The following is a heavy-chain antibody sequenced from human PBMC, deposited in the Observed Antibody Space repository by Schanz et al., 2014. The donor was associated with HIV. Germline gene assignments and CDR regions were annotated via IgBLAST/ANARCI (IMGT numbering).Heavy chain of an antibody. CDR1: GFTFDDYA. Sequence: VQLVESGGGLVQPGRSLRLSCAASGFTFDDYAMHWVRQTPGRGLEWVAVISYDGSNKYYADSVKGRFTISRDNSKNTLYLQMNSLRREDTAVYYCAKVGRIYSTTWIDYWGQGTLVTVSS. J-gene: IGHJ4*02. V-gene: IGHV3-30*18. D-gene: IGHD2-2*01. CDR2: ISYDGSNK. CDR3: AKVGRIYSTTWIDY.